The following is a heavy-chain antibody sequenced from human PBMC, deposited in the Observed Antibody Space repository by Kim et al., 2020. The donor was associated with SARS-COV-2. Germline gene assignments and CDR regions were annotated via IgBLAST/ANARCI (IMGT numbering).Heavy chain of an antibody. CDR3: AREGDYVWGSYRPNWFDP. J-gene: IGHJ5*02. V-gene: IGHV1-69*13. Sequence: SVKVSCKASGGTFSSYAISWVRQAPGQGLEWMGGIIPIFGTANYAQKFQGRVTITADESTSTAYMELSSLRSEDTAVYYCAREGDYVWGSYRPNWFDPWGQGTLVTVSS. D-gene: IGHD3-16*02. CDR2: IIPIFGTA. CDR1: GGTFSSYA.